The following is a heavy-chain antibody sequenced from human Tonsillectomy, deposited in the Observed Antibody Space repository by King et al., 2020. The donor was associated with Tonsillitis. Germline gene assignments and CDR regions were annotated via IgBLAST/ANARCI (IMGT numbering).Heavy chain of an antibody. V-gene: IGHV3-21*01. CDR3: ARDLKVLAAGGAYCFGMDV. Sequence: VQLVESGGGLVKPGGSLRLSCAASGFTFSSYTINWVRQAPGKGLEWVSSISSSSTYIYYADSVKGRFTISRDNAKNSLSLQMNSLRAEDTAVYYCARDLKVLAAGGAYCFGMDVWGQGTTVTVSS. CDR2: ISSSSTYI. D-gene: IGHD6-13*01. CDR1: GFTFSSYT. J-gene: IGHJ6*02.